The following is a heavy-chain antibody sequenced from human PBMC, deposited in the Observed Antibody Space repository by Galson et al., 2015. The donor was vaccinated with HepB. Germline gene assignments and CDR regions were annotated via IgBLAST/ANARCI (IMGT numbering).Heavy chain of an antibody. CDR3: S. Sequence: SLRLSCAASGLTFDDYAMHWDRQAPGKGLEWVSGISWNSGSIGYADSVKGRFTISRDNAKNFCAKVVSWVIRPTAVPGFDSWGQGTLATVSS. CDR2: ISWNSGSI. D-gene: IGHD2-2*02. J-gene: IGHJ4*02. CDR1: GLTFDDYA. V-gene: IGHV3-9*01.